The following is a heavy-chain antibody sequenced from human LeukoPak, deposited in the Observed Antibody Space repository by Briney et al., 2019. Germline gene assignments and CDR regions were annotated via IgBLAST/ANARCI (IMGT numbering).Heavy chain of an antibody. D-gene: IGHD3-16*02. CDR2: ISYDGSNK. CDR3: ARDLGGGSDL. CDR1: GFTFSSYA. Sequence: GRSLRLSGAASGFTFSSYAMHWVRQAPGKGLEWVAVISYDGSNKYYADSVKGRFTISRDNSKNTLYLQMNSLRAEDTAVYYCARDLGGGSDLWGQGTLVTVSS. J-gene: IGHJ4*02. V-gene: IGHV3-30-3*01.